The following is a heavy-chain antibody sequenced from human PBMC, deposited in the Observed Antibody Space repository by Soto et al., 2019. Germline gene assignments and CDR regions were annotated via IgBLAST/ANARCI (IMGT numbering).Heavy chain of an antibody. CDR2: ISSSAII. CDR3: ATVPPDY. CDR1: GFTFSSYS. J-gene: IGHJ4*02. Sequence: GGSLRLSCAASGFTFSSYSLMWVRQAPGKGLDWISYISSSAIIYYADSVKGRFTISRDDAKNSLYLLMNSLRDEDTAVYYCATVPPDYWGQATLVTVSS. V-gene: IGHV3-48*02.